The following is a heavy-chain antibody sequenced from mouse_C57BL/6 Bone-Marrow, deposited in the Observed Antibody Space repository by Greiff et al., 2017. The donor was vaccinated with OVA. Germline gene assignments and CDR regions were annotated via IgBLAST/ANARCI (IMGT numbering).Heavy chain of an antibody. Sequence: ESGPGLVKPSQSLSLTCSVTGYSITSGYYWNWIRQFPGNKLEWMGYISYDGSNNYNPSLKNRISITRDTSKNQFFLKLNAVTTEDTATYDCAREGLLLRAMDYWGQGTSVTVSS. CDR1: GYSITSGYY. CDR2: ISYDGSN. J-gene: IGHJ4*01. CDR3: AREGLLLRAMDY. D-gene: IGHD1-1*01. V-gene: IGHV3-6*01.